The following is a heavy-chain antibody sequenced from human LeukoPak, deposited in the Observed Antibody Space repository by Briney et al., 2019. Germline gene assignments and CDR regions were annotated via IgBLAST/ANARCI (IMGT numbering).Heavy chain of an antibody. CDR2: IIPIFGTA. V-gene: IGHV1-69*13. CDR1: GGTFSSYA. J-gene: IGHJ5*02. D-gene: IGHD3-22*01. CDR3: ARAPGYYDSSGS. Sequence: ASVKVSCKASGGTFSSYAISWVRQAPGQGLEWMGGIIPIFGTANYAQKFQGRVTITADESTSTAYMELSSLRSEDTAVYYCARAPGYYDSSGSWGQGTLVTVSS.